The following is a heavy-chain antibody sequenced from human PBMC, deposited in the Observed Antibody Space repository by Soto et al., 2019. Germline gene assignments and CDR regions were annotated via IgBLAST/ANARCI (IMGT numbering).Heavy chain of an antibody. J-gene: IGHJ5*02. CDR3: ARWTGRDRGAWDL. CDR1: GFTFRSNG. Sequence: QVQLVESGGGVVQPGTSLRLSCAASGFTFRSNGMHWVRQAPGKGLECVAFIWFDGSDNNHADSVRGRFTISRDNFQNTPYLQMTSLRVEDTAVYYCARWTGRDRGAWDLWGQGTLVTVSS. CDR2: IWFDGSDN. D-gene: IGHD2-21*02. V-gene: IGHV3-33*01.